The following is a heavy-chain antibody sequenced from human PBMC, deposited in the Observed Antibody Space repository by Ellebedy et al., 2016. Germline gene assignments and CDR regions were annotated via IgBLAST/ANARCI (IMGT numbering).Heavy chain of an antibody. V-gene: IGHV1-69*04. J-gene: IGHJ5*02. CDR2: IIPILGIA. CDR1: GGTFSSYA. D-gene: IGHD3-3*01. Sequence: ASVKVSCKASGGTFSSYAISWVRQAPGQGLEWMGRIIPILGIANYAQKFQGRVPITADKSTSTAYMELRSLGSEETAVYYCASRVLGFPLEWFLVDPWGQGTLVTVSS. CDR3: ASRVLGFPLEWFLVDP.